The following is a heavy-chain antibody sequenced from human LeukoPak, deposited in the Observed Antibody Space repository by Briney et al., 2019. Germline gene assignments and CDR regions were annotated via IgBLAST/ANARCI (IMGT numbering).Heavy chain of an antibody. Sequence: GASLRLSCTASGFTFSDYWMNWVRQAPGKGLEWGANMKEDGSEKYCVDCVKGRFTISRGNAKNSLYLLMNSLRVEDTAVYYCARGPNYGSRSDYFDYWGQGTLVTVSS. J-gene: IGHJ4*02. CDR1: GFTFSDYW. CDR2: MKEDGSEK. D-gene: IGHD3-10*01. CDR3: ARGPNYGSRSDYFDY. V-gene: IGHV3-7*03.